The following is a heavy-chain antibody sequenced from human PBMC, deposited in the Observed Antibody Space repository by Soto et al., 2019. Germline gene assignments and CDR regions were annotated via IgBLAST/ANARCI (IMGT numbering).Heavy chain of an antibody. CDR2: ITPVLGIA. J-gene: IGHJ6*02. D-gene: IGHD6-19*01. CDR3: ARGGAVAGDPNLQRYYYGMDV. Sequence: QVQLVQSGAEVKKPGSSVKVSCEASGRTFSSYSIIWVRQAPGQGLEWMGRITPVLGIANYAQKFQGRVTIPADNSTGTAYMDLSSLTFEDTAVYYCARGGAVAGDPNLQRYYYGMDVWGQGTTVTVSS. V-gene: IGHV1-69*02. CDR1: GRTFSSYS.